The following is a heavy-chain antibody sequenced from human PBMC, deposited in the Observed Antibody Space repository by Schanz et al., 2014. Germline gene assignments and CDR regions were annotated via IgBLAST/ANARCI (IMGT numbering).Heavy chain of an antibody. CDR3: ARDRRFFDRDDLYYFDS. CDR2: MNPKTGNT. CDR1: GFNFNNYD. D-gene: IGHD3-3*01. J-gene: IGHJ4*02. Sequence: QVQLVQSGAEVKKPGASVKVSCTASGFNFNNYDINWVRQATGQGLEWMGWMNPKTGNTDHAQKCQGRVTMTTDTSTSTAYMALTDLRSDDTAVYYGARDRRFFDRDDLYYFDSWGQGTLVTVSS. V-gene: IGHV1-8*01.